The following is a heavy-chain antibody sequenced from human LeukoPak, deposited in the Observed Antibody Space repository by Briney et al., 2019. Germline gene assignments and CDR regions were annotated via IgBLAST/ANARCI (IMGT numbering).Heavy chain of an antibody. CDR2: ISHIGSYI. J-gene: IGHJ4*02. V-gene: IGHV3-21*01. CDR1: GFTFSSYE. CDR3: ARDWGSWDFDF. D-gene: IGHD6-13*01. Sequence: TGGSLRLSCAASGFTFSSYEMNWVRQAPGKGLEWVSSISHIGSYIYYSDSVKGRFTISRDNAKNSLYLQMNSLRAEDTAVYFCARDWGSWDFDFWGQGTLVTVSS.